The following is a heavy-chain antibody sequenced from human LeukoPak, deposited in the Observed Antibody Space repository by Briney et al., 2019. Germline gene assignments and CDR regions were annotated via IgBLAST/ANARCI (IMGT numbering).Heavy chain of an antibody. CDR3: AKDPTHFRVWDDYDNTRLNS. V-gene: IGHV3-64*01. J-gene: IGHJ4*02. Sequence: GGSLRLSCPASGFTISSYAMHWVRQAPGKGLEYVSGISSNGISTFYANSVKGRFTISRDNSKNTVYLQMNSLRAEDTAVYYCAKDPTHFRVWDDYDNTRLNSWGQGTLVTVSS. D-gene: IGHD3-22*01. CDR1: GFTISSYA. CDR2: ISSNGIST.